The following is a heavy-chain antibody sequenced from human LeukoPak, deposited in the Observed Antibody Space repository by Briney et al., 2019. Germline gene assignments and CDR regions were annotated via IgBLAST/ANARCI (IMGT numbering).Heavy chain of an antibody. CDR3: ARKAMTTLSTGNYFFDY. CDR2: IYHTGST. J-gene: IGHJ4*02. Sequence: SETLSLTCAVSGDSITNEFYWAWIRQPPGKGLEWIGSIYHTGSTYYNPSLKSRVTISVDTAKNRFSLRLSSVTAADTAVYYLARKAMTTLSTGNYFFDYWGQGTLVTVSS. D-gene: IGHD4-11*01. V-gene: IGHV4-38-2*01. CDR1: GDSITNEFY.